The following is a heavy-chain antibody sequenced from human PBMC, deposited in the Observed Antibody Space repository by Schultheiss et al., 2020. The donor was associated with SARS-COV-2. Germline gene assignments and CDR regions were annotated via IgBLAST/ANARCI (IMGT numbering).Heavy chain of an antibody. CDR1: GFTFSGSA. Sequence: GGSLRISCAASGFTFSGSAMHWVRQAPGKGLEFVASIRSSGRDMYYADSMQGRFTVSRDNANNSLYLQMHSLRAEDTAVYYCTKDVRWVGASSGAFDMWGPGTMVTVSS. V-gene: IGHV3-21*04. D-gene: IGHD1-26*01. CDR2: IRSSGRDM. CDR3: TKDVRWVGASSGAFDM. J-gene: IGHJ3*02.